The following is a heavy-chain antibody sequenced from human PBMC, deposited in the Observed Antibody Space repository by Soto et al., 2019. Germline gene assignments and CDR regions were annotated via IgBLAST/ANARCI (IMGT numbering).Heavy chain of an antibody. D-gene: IGHD5-12*01. J-gene: IGHJ6*02. CDR2: IYYSGST. CDR1: GGSISSYY. Sequence: QVQLQESGPGLVKPSETLSLTCTVSGGSISSYYWSWIRQPPGKGLEWIGYIYYSGSTNYNPSLKSRVTISVDTSKNQFSLKLSSVTAADTAVYYCARVVAATIRGHYYHYGMDVWGQGTTVTVSS. CDR3: ARVVAATIRGHYYHYGMDV. V-gene: IGHV4-59*01.